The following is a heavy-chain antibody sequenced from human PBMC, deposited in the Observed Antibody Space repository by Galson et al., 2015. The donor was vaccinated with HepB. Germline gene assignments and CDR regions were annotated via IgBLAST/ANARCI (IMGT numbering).Heavy chain of an antibody. Sequence: ETVSLTCSVSGGSFSSSNVYWSWIRQPPGKRPEWIGSIYYSGSTMYNASLKSRVTITVDTSKNQFSLKLSSVTAADPAVYRWARYFEFWSRGTLVTVST. V-gene: IGHV4-61*01. J-gene: IGHJ2*01. CDR1: GGSFSSSNVY. CDR2: IYYSGST. CDR3: ARYFEF.